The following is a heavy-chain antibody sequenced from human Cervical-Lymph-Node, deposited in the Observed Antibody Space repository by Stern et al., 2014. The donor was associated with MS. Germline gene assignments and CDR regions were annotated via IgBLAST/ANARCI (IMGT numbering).Heavy chain of an antibody. D-gene: IGHD5-18*01. CDR3: AIMGTNGIDV. V-gene: IGHV1-18*01. CDR2: ISGYKGNT. CDR1: GDTFGTYG. Sequence: QDQLVQSGTEVKKPGASVKVSCKASGDTFGTYGVNWVRHAPGQRLEWLGWISGYKGNTNYAQRLQGRVTLTTDTSTTTAYMELRSLRSDDTAVYYCAIMGTNGIDVWGQGTTVTVSS. J-gene: IGHJ6*02.